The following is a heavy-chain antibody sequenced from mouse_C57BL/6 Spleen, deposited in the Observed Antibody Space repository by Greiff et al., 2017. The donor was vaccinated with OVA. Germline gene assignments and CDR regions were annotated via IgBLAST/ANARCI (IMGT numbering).Heavy chain of an antibody. Sequence: VQLQQSGAELAKPGASVKLSCKASGYTFTSYWMHWVKQRPGQGLEWIGYINPSSGYTKYNQKFKDKATLTVDKSSSTAYMQLSSLTSEDSAVYYCARSGLTTVVARGFAYWGQGTLVTVSA. J-gene: IGHJ3*01. CDR1: GYTFTSYW. CDR2: INPSSGYT. D-gene: IGHD1-1*01. V-gene: IGHV1-7*01. CDR3: ARSGLTTVVARGFAY.